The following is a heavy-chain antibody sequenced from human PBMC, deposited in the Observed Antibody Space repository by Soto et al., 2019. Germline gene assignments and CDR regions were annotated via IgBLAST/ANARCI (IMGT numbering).Heavy chain of an antibody. J-gene: IGHJ4*02. CDR1: GGSFSGYY. V-gene: IGHV4-34*01. Sequence: AETLSSTCAVYGGSFSGYYWSWIRQPPGKVLEWIGEINHSGTTNYNPSLKSRVTISVDTSKNQFSLKLSSVTAADTAVYYCEKTSGYDKPFDYWGQVALVTVST. D-gene: IGHD5-12*01. CDR2: INHSGTT. CDR3: EKTSGYDKPFDY.